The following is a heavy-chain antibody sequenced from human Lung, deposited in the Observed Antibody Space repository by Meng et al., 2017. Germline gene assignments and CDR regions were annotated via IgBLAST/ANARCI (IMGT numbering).Heavy chain of an antibody. CDR3: AKVDYGDSEYYFDY. CDR1: GFTFSSYW. CDR2: IKQDGSAK. D-gene: IGHD4-17*01. J-gene: IGHJ4*02. V-gene: IGHV3-7*03. Sequence: GESLKISCAASGFTFSSYWMSWVRQAPGKGLEWVANIKQDGSAKYYVDSVKGRFTISRDNAKNTLYLQMSSLRAEDTAVYYCAKVDYGDSEYYFDYWGQGTLVTVSS.